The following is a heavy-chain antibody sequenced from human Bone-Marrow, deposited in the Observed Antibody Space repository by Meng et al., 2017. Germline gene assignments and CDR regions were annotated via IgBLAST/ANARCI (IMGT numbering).Heavy chain of an antibody. J-gene: IGHJ4*02. V-gene: IGHV1-3*01. CDR1: GYTFTSYA. Sequence: VQRVRSGAEVKKPGASVKVSCKASGYTFTSYAMHWVRQAPGQRLEWMGWINDGNGNTKYSQKFQGRVTITRDTSASTAYMELSSLRSEDTAVYYCARDPPYGEYGGPFDYWGQGTLVTVSS. D-gene: IGHD3-10*01. CDR3: ARDPPYGEYGGPFDY. CDR2: INDGNGNT.